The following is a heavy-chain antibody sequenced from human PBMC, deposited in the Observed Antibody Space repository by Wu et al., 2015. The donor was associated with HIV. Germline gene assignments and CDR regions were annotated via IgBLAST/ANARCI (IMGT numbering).Heavy chain of an antibody. Sequence: QVQLVQSGAEVKKPGSSVKVSCQIYGGNEGGTFSSHPISWVRQAPGKGLEWMGGIIPRLGTTNYAQIFEGRVTISADEMRTTAYMELTSLKSDDTAMYYCARDMTYFYDSSGYYRLDYWGRGNPNHRHL. J-gene: IGHJ4*02. CDR1: GGNEGGTFSSHP. D-gene: IGHD3-22*01. V-gene: IGHV1-69*11. CDR2: IIPRLGTT. CDR3: ARDMTYFYDSSGYYRLDY.